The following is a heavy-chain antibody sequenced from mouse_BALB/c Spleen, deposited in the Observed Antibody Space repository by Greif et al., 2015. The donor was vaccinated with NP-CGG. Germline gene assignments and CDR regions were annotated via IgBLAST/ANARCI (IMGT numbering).Heavy chain of an antibody. Sequence: QVQLQQSGAELAKPGASVKMSCKASGYTFTSYWMHWVKQRPGQGLEWIGYINPSTGYTEYNQKFKDKATLTADKSSSTAYMQLSSLTSEDSAVYFCARKYGNYVDYWGQGTTLTDSS. D-gene: IGHD2-10*02. V-gene: IGHV1-7*01. J-gene: IGHJ2*01. CDR1: GYTFTSYW. CDR2: INPSTGYT. CDR3: ARKYGNYVDY.